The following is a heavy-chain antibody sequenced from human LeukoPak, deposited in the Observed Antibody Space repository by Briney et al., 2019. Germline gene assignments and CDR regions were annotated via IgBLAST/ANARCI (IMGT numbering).Heavy chain of an antibody. J-gene: IGHJ4*02. V-gene: IGHV3-23*01. CDR1: GFTFSSYG. Sequence: GGSLRLSCAASGFTFSSYGMSWVRQAPGKGLEWVSAISGSGGSTYYADSVKGRFTISRDNSKNTLYLQMNSLRAEDTAVYYCAMEYYDILTGYYRSNYWGQGTLVTVSS. D-gene: IGHD3-9*01. CDR3: AMEYYDILTGYYRSNY. CDR2: ISGSGGST.